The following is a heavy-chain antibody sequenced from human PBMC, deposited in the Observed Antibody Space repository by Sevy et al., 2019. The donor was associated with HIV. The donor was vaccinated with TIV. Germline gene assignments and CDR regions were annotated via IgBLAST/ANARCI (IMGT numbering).Heavy chain of an antibody. CDR3: ARGYYYGSGSIYGMDV. J-gene: IGHJ6*02. D-gene: IGHD3-10*01. Sequence: SETLSLTCAVSGGSISSSNWWSWVRQPPGKGLEWIGEIYHSGSTNYNPSLKSRVTISVDKSKNQFSLKLSSVTAADTAVYYCARGYYYGSGSIYGMDVWGQGTTVTVSS. CDR2: IYHSGST. V-gene: IGHV4-4*02. CDR1: GGSISSSNW.